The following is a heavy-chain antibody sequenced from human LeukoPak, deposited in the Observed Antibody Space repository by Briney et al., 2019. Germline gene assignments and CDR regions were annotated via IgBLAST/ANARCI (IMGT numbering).Heavy chain of an antibody. D-gene: IGHD3-10*01. CDR3: ARGLGDRGMGPNYYYYYYMDV. Sequence: SETLSLTCSVSGGSISNSGHYWGWLRQPPGKGLEWIGSVYFGGSTYYNPSLKSRVTISVDTSKNQFSLRVNSVTAADTAVYYCARGLGDRGMGPNYYYYYYMDVWGKGTTVTVSS. CDR2: VYFGGST. V-gene: IGHV4-39*02. J-gene: IGHJ6*03. CDR1: GGSISNSGHY.